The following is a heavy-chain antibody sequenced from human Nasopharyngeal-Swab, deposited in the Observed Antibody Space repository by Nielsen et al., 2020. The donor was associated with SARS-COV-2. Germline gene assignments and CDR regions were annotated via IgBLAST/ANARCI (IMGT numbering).Heavy chain of an antibody. CDR2: ISGSGGST. Sequence: GESLKISCAASGFTFSSYAMSWVRQAPGKGLEWVSAISGSGGSTYYVDSVKGRFTISRDNSKNTLYLQMNSLRAEDTAVYYCAKDLSLVVITTPNYWGQGTLVTVSS. D-gene: IGHD3-22*01. J-gene: IGHJ4*02. CDR3: AKDLSLVVITTPNY. CDR1: GFTFSSYA. V-gene: IGHV3-23*01.